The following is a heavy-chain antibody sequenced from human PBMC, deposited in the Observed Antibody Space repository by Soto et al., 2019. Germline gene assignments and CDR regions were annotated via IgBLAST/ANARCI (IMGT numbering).Heavy chain of an antibody. J-gene: IGHJ4*02. CDR2: INPNSGGT. V-gene: IGHV1-2*02. CDR3: ARLHLYYGGNSGRAFDY. D-gene: IGHD4-17*01. Sequence: ASVRVSCKASGYTFTGYYMHWVRQAPGQGLEWMGWINPNSGGTNYVQKFQGRVTMTRDTSISTAYMELSRLRSDDTAVYYCARLHLYYGGNSGRAFDYWGQGTLVTVYS. CDR1: GYTFTGYY.